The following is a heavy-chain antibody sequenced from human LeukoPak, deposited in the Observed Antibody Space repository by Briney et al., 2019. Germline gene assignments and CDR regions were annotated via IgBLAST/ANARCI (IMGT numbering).Heavy chain of an antibody. CDR2: IYYSGST. J-gene: IGHJ5*02. V-gene: IGHV4-59*01. CDR1: GGSISSYY. Sequence: PSETLSLTCTVSGGSISSYYWSWIRQPPGKGLEWIGYIYYSGSTNYNPSLKSRVTISVDTSKNQFSLKLSSVTAADTAVYYCAGAGVTIFGVVRGWLDPWGQGTLVTVSS. D-gene: IGHD3-3*01. CDR3: AGAGVTIFGVVRGWLDP.